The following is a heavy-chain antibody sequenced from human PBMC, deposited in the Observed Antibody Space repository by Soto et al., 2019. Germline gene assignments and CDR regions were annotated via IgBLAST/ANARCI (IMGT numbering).Heavy chain of an antibody. CDR2: ISAYNGNT. Sequence: ASVKVSCKASGYTFTSYGISWVRQAPGQGLEWMGWISAYNGNTNYAQKLQGRVTMTTDTSTSTAYIELRSLRSNDTAVYYCATSGSSPPLGWYYGMDVWGQGTTVTVSS. CDR1: GYTFTSYG. V-gene: IGHV1-18*01. D-gene: IGHD6-6*01. CDR3: ATSGSSPPLGWYYGMDV. J-gene: IGHJ6*02.